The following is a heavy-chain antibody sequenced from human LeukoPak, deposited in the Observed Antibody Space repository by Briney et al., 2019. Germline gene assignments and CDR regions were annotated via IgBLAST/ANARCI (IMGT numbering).Heavy chain of an antibody. CDR2: ISYDGSNK. J-gene: IGHJ4*02. D-gene: IGHD1-26*01. CDR3: ARVGPGY. Sequence: GGSLRLSCAASGFTFSSYAMHWVRQAPGKGLEWVAVISYDGSNKYYADSVKGRFTISRDNAKNSLYLQMNSLRAEDTAVYYCARVGPGYWGQGTLVTVSS. CDR1: GFTFSSYA. V-gene: IGHV3-30-3*01.